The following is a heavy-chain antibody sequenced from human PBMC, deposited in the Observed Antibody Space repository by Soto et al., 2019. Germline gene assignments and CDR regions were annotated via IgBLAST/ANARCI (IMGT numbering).Heavy chain of an antibody. J-gene: IGHJ6*02. D-gene: IGHD3-10*01. Sequence: PGGSLRLSCAASGFTFSSYGMHWVRQAPGKGLEWVAVIWYDGSNKYYADSVKGRFTISRDNSKNTLYLQMNSRRAEDTAVYYCARDQELDGSGSQHYYYYGMDVWGQGTTVTVSS. V-gene: IGHV3-33*01. CDR1: GFTFSSYG. CDR3: ARDQELDGSGSQHYYYYGMDV. CDR2: IWYDGSNK.